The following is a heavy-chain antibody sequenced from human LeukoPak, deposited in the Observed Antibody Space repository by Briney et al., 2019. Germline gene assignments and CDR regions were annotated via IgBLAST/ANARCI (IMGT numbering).Heavy chain of an antibody. CDR2: IKQDGSGK. D-gene: IGHD3-3*01. Sequence: GGSLRLSCAASGFTLSTYWMNWVRQAPGKGLEGVATIKQDGSGKYYVDSVKGRFTISRDNAKNSLYLQMTSLRAEDTAVYYCARDRNTDFWSGYYTNYCDYWGQGTLVTVSS. CDR3: ARDRNTDFWSGYYTNYCDY. J-gene: IGHJ4*02. V-gene: IGHV3-7*01. CDR1: GFTLSTYW.